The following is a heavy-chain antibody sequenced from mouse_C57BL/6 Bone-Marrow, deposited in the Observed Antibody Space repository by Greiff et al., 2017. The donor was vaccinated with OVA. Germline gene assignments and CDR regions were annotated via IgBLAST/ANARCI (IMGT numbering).Heavy chain of an antibody. J-gene: IGHJ3*01. D-gene: IGHD4-1*01. CDR1: GYTFTSYW. CDR2: IDPSDSYT. CDR3: ARSSGTQFAY. V-gene: IGHV1-69*01. Sequence: VQLQQPGAELVMPGASVKLSCKASGYTFTSYWMHWVKQRPGQGLEWIGEIDPSDSYTNSNQKFKGKSTLTVDTSSSTAYMQLSSLTSEDSAGYYCARSSGTQFAYWGQGTLVTVSA.